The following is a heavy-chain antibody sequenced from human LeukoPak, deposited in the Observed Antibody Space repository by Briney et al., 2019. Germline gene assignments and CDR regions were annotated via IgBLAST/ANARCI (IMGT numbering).Heavy chain of an antibody. D-gene: IGHD3-22*01. Sequence: GGSLRLSCAASGFTFSSYSMNWVRQAPGKGLEWVSAISGSGGSTYYADSVKGRFTISRDNSKNTLFLQMNNLRTEDTARYYCARCPYDSSTSWSQGFDYSGQGTLVTVSP. V-gene: IGHV3-23*01. J-gene: IGHJ4*02. CDR2: ISGSGGST. CDR3: ARCPYDSSTSWSQGFDY. CDR1: GFTFSSYS.